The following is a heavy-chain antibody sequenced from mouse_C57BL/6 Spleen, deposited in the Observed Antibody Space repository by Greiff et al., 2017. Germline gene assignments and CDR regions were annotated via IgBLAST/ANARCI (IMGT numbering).Heavy chain of an antibody. CDR3: ARLGGTDYFDY. D-gene: IGHD4-1*01. CDR2: ISSGSSTI. Sequence: EVQLQESGGGLVKPGGSLKLSCAASGFTFSDYGMHWVRQAPEKGLEWVAYISSGSSTIYYADTVKGRFTISRDNAKNTLFLQMTSLRSEDTAMYYCARLGGTDYFDYWGQGTTLTVSS. CDR1: GFTFSDYG. J-gene: IGHJ2*01. V-gene: IGHV5-17*01.